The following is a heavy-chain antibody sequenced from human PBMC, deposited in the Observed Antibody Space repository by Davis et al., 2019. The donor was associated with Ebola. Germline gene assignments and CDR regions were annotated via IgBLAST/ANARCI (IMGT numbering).Heavy chain of an antibody. D-gene: IGHD5/OR15-5a*01. CDR1: GGSFSGYY. J-gene: IGHJ4*02. V-gene: IGHV4-59*12. Sequence: SETLSLTCAVYGGSFSGYYWRWIRQPPGKGLEWIGYIYYSGTTSYNPSLKSRVTISVDTSKNQFSLKLSSVTAADTAVYYCARDLRRLTGPFDYWGQGTLVTVSS. CDR2: IYYSGTT. CDR3: ARDLRRLTGPFDY.